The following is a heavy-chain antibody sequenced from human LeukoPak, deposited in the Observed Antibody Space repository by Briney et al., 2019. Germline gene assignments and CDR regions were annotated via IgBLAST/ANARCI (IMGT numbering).Heavy chain of an antibody. V-gene: IGHV3-7*04. Sequence: GGSLRLSCAASGFTFSSYWMSWVRQAPGKGLEWVANIKQDGSEKYYVDSVKGRFTISRDNAKNSLYLQTNSLRAEDTAVYYCARCGRLWIQLPWVWGQGTLVTVSS. CDR2: IKQDGSEK. CDR3: ARCGRLWIQLPWV. D-gene: IGHD5-18*01. J-gene: IGHJ4*02. CDR1: GFTFSSYW.